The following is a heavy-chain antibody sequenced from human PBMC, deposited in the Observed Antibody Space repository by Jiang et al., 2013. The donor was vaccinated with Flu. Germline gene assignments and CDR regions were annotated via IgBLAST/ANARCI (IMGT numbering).Heavy chain of an antibody. CDR3: ARDLLVVATIPGDYYYYGMDV. J-gene: IGHJ6*04. V-gene: IGHV1-3*01. Sequence: GAEVKKPGASVKVSCKASGYTFTSYAMHWVRQAPGQRLEWMGWINAGNGNTKYSQKFQGRVTITRDTSASTAYMELSSLRSEDTAVYYCARDLLVVATIPGDYYYYGMDVWGKGTTVTVSS. CDR1: GYTFTSYA. D-gene: IGHD5-12*01. CDR2: INAGNGNT.